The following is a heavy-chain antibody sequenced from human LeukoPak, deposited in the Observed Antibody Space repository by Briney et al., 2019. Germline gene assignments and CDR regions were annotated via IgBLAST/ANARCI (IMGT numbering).Heavy chain of an antibody. V-gene: IGHV3-30*04. CDR3: AKDEVAVAGIIGY. CDR1: GFTFSSYA. CDR2: ISYDGSNK. Sequence: QSGGSLRLSCAASGFTFSSYAMHWVRQAPGKGLEWVAVISYDGSNKYYADSVKGRFTISRDNSKNTLYLQMNSLRAEDTAVYYCAKDEVAVAGIIGYWGQGTLVTVSS. J-gene: IGHJ4*02. D-gene: IGHD6-19*01.